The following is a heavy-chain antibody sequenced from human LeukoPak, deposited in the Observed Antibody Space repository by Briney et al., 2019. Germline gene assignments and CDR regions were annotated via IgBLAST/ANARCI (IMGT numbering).Heavy chain of an antibody. CDR1: GGSISSYY. CDR3: AKDGGYGSGSYYPEPDY. D-gene: IGHD3-10*01. Sequence: PSETLSLTCTVSGGSISSYYWSWIRQPPGKGLEWIGSIYYSGTTNYNSSLRSRVTISVDTSKNQFSLKLSSVTAADTAVYYCAKDGGYGSGSYYPEPDYWGQGTLVTVSS. V-gene: IGHV4-59*12. CDR2: IYYSGTT. J-gene: IGHJ4*02.